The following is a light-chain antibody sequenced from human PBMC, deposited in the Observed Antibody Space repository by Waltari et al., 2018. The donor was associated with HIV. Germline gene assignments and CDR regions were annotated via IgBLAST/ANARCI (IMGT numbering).Light chain of an antibody. V-gene: IGLV2-14*01. CDR2: EVS. J-gene: IGLJ1*01. CDR1: NSHVGAYNY. CDR3: SSYTTRNTFV. Sequence: QSALTQPASVSGSPGQSITISCTGTNSHVGAYNYVSWFQQHPGNSPKVMIVEVSNRPSGVSNRFSGSKSGNTASLIISGLQAEDEADYYCSSYTTRNTFVFGTGTKVTVL.